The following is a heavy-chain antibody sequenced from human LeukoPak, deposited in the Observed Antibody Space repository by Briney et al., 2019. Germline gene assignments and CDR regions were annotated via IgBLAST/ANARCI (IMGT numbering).Heavy chain of an antibody. CDR2: IYTSGSS. V-gene: IGHV4-4*07. CDR1: GGSISSYY. CDR3: ARDISVAGSFLLFDY. D-gene: IGHD6-19*01. J-gene: IGHJ4*02. Sequence: SGTLSLTCTVSGGSISSYYWSWIRQPAAKGLEWIGRIYTSGSSNSNPSLKSRVTMSAYTSKNQFSLKLSSVTAADTAVYYCARDISVAGSFLLFDYWGQGTLVTVSS.